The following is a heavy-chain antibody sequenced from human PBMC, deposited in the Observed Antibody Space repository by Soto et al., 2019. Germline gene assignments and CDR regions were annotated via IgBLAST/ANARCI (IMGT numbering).Heavy chain of an antibody. Sequence: QIQLVQSGREVRQPGASVRLSCKTTGYSFSSYGINWLRQAPGQGLEGLGWISGYNEDTNYAQKFQGRHTMARDTLTTTAHMDLASLTPDDTAVYFCARDRLPGTGYSDFWGAGSRGFDPWGQGTLVAVSS. V-gene: IGHV1-18*04. D-gene: IGHD3-3*01. J-gene: IGHJ5*02. CDR2: ISGYNEDT. CDR3: ARDRLPGTGYSDFWGAGSRGFDP. CDR1: GYSFSSYG.